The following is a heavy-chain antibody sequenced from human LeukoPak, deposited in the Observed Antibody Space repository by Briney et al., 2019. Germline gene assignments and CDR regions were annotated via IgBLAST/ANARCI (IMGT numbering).Heavy chain of an antibody. CDR3: AREGAGATTTWKAFDI. Sequence: GASVKVSCKASGYTFSNYYMHWVRQAPGQGLEWMGIINPSGGTTTSAQKFRGRVTMTRDTFTSTVYMELSSLRSGDTAVYYCAREGAGATTTWKAFDIWGQGTMVIVSS. D-gene: IGHD1-26*01. J-gene: IGHJ3*02. V-gene: IGHV1-46*01. CDR2: INPSGGTT. CDR1: GYTFSNYY.